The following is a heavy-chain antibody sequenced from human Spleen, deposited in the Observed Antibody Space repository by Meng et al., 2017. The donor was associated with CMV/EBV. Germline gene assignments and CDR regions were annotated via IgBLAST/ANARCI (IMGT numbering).Heavy chain of an antibody. Sequence: TSYYMHWVRQATGQGLEWMGIINPSGGSTSYAQKFQGRVTMTRDTSTSTVYMELSSLRSEDTAVYYCARDRRRGVGAYFGSHNWFDPWGQGTLVTVSS. CDR1: TSYY. CDR3: ARDRRRGVGAYFGSHNWFDP. J-gene: IGHJ5*02. V-gene: IGHV1-46*01. CDR2: INPSGGST. D-gene: IGHD1-26*01.